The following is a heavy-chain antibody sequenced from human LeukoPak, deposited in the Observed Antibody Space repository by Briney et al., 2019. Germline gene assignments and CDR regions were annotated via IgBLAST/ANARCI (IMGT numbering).Heavy chain of an antibody. V-gene: IGHV3-30*03. Sequence: PGGSLRLSCAASGFTFSSHGMHWVRQAPGKGLEWVAFISDDGENKHYGDSVKGRFTISRDNSKSTLYLQMNNLRREDTAIYFCARSTRGNLRNGHPWDHNDYWGQGTLVIVSP. CDR1: GFTFSSHG. J-gene: IGHJ4*02. CDR2: ISDDGENK. D-gene: IGHD2-8*01. CDR3: ARSTRGNLRNGHPWDHNDY.